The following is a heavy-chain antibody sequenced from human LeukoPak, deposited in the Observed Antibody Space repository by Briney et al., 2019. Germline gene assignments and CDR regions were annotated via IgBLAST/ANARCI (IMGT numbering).Heavy chain of an antibody. D-gene: IGHD3-10*01. CDR3: ARGTYMVRGVSPFDY. J-gene: IGHJ4*02. V-gene: IGHV1-2*02. CDR1: GYTFTGYF. CDR2: INPNSGGT. Sequence: ASVKVSCKASGYTFTGYFMHWVRQAPGQGLEWMGWINPNSGGTNYAQKFQGRVTMTRDTSISTAYMELSRLKSDDTAVYYCARGTYMVRGVSPFDYWGQGTLVTVSS.